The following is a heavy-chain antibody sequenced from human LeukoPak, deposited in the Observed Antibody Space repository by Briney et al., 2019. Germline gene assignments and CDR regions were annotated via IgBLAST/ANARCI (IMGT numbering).Heavy chain of an antibody. V-gene: IGHV4-4*07. CDR3: ARVYSGYDLPGSLANYYFDY. D-gene: IGHD5-12*01. CDR2: FYSDGST. CDR1: GGSISSYY. J-gene: IGHJ4*02. Sequence: SGTLSLTCTVSGGSISSYYWSWIRQPAGKGLEWIGRFYSDGSTDYNPSLKSRVTMSVDTSKNQFSLKLSSVTAAVTAVYYCARVYSGYDLPGSLANYYFDYWGQGTLVTVSS.